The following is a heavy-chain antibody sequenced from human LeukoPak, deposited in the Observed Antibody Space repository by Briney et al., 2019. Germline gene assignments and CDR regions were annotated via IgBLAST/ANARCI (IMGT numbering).Heavy chain of an antibody. CDR3: AKSSRAEMATTPYFYY. Sequence: QPGRSLRPSCAASGFTFSSYGMHWVRQAPGKGLEWVAVISYDGSNKYYADSVKGRFTISRDNSKNTLYLQMNSLRAEDTAVYYCAKSSRAEMATTPYFYYWGQGTLVTVSS. J-gene: IGHJ4*02. V-gene: IGHV3-30*18. CDR1: GFTFSSYG. CDR2: ISYDGSNK. D-gene: IGHD5-24*01.